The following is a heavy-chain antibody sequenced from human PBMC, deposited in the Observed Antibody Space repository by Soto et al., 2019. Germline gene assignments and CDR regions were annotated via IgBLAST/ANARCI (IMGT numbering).Heavy chain of an antibody. D-gene: IGHD1-7*01. CDR1: GGSISSYY. Sequence: SETLSLTCTVSGGSISSYYWSWIRQPPGKGLEWTGYIYYSGSTNYNPSLKSRVTISVDTSKNQFSLKLSSVTAADTAVYYCARQAAVTGTEYYYYYYYMDVWGKGTTVTVSS. V-gene: IGHV4-59*08. CDR2: IYYSGST. J-gene: IGHJ6*03. CDR3: ARQAAVTGTEYYYYYYYMDV.